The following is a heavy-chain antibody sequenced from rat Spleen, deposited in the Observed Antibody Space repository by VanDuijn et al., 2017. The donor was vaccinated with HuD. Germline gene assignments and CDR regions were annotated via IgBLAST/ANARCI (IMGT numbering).Heavy chain of an antibody. CDR1: GFTFSDYA. CDR3: TGGGIPWYLDF. J-gene: IGHJ1*01. Sequence: EVHLVESGGGLVQPGRSMKLSCAASGFTFSDYAMAWVRQAPKKGLEWVANINHDGRSTYYRDSVKGRFTLSRDNAKSTLYLQMNRLRSEDSATYYCTGGGIPWYLDFWGPGTMVTVSS. V-gene: IGHV5-7*01. CDR2: INHDGRST. D-gene: IGHD2-2*01.